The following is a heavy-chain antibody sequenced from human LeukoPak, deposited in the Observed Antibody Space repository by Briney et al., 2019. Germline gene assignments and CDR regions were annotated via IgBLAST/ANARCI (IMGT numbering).Heavy chain of an antibody. CDR1: GFTFSSYS. V-gene: IGHV3-21*01. CDR3: ARDPGIAAAGELDY. CDR2: ISSSSSYI. Sequence: KPGGSLRLSCAASGFTFSSYSMNWVRQAPGKGLEWVSSISSSSSYIYYADSVKGRFTISRDNAKNSLYLQMNSLRAEDTAVYCCARDPGIAAAGELDYWGQGTLVTVSS. D-gene: IGHD6-13*01. J-gene: IGHJ4*02.